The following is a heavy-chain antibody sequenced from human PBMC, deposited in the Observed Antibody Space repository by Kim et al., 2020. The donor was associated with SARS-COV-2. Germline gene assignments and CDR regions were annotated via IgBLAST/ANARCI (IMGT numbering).Heavy chain of an antibody. CDR3: ARGLYVYSSSSDPIYYYYMDV. V-gene: IGHV4-34*01. J-gene: IGHJ6*03. CDR1: GGSFSGYY. CDR2: INHSGST. Sequence: SETLSLTCAVYGGSFSGYYWSWIRQPPGKGLEWIGEINHSGSTNYNPSLKSRVTISVDTSKNQFSLKLSSVTAADTAVYYCARGLYVYSSSSDPIYYYYMDVWGKGTTVTVSS. D-gene: IGHD6-6*01.